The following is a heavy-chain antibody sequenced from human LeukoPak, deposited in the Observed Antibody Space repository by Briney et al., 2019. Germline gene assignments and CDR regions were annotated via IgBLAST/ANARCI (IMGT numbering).Heavy chain of an antibody. D-gene: IGHD1-26*01. V-gene: IGHV1-18*04. Sequence: ASVKVSCKASGYTFTGYYMHWVRQAPGQGLEWMGWISAYNGNTNYAQKLQGRVTMTTDTSTSTAYMELRSLRSDDTAVYYCARGEQPRHPFDYWGQGTLVTVSS. CDR2: ISAYNGNT. J-gene: IGHJ4*02. CDR1: GYTFTGYY. CDR3: ARGEQPRHPFDY.